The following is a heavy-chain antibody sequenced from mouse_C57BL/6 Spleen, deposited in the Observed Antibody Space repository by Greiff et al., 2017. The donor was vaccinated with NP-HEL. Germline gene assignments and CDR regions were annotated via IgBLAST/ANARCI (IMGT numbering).Heavy chain of an antibody. D-gene: IGHD1-1*01. J-gene: IGHJ2*01. Sequence: QVQLQQSGAELVRPGASVTLSCKASGYTFTDYEMHWVKQTPVHGLEWIGAIDPETGGTAYNQKFKGKAILTADKSSSTAYMELRSLTSEDSAVYYCTREGTVVPVGNYWGQGTTLTVSS. CDR2: IDPETGGT. V-gene: IGHV1-15*01. CDR1: GYTFTDYE. CDR3: TREGTVVPVGNY.